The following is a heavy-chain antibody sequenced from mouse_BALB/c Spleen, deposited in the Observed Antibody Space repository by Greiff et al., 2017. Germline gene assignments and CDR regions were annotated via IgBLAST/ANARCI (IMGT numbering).Heavy chain of an antibody. Sequence: QVQLKQSGPGLVQPSQSLSITCTVSGFSLTSYGVHWVRQSPGKGLEWLGVIWSGGSTDYNAAFISRLSISKDNSKSQVFFKMNSLQANDTAIYYCARGNYYGSSLFDYWGQGTTLTVSS. V-gene: IGHV2-2*02. D-gene: IGHD1-1*01. CDR1: GFSLTSYG. CDR2: IWSGGST. J-gene: IGHJ2*01. CDR3: ARGNYYGSSLFDY.